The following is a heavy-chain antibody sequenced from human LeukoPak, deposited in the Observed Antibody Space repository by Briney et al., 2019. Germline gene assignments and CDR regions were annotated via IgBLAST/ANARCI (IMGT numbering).Heavy chain of an antibody. J-gene: IGHJ4*02. CDR2: ISGGGSSA. Sequence: GGSLRLSCAASGFTFSSYAMTWVRQTPGKGLEWVSAISGGGSSAYFADSVKGRFTISRDNSRNTLYLQMNSLRAEDTAVYYCAKVYSSSIRRPYFDYWGQGTLVTVSS. D-gene: IGHD6-6*01. CDR1: GFTFSSYA. V-gene: IGHV3-23*01. CDR3: AKVYSSSIRRPYFDY.